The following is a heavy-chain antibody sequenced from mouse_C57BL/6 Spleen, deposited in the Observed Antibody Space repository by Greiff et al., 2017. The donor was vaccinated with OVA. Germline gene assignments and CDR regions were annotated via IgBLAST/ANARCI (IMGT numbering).Heavy chain of an antibody. CDR1: GFTFSDYG. CDR3: ARGDCYGSSWYFDV. J-gene: IGHJ1*03. CDR2: ISSGSSTI. V-gene: IGHV5-17*01. D-gene: IGHD1-1*01. Sequence: EVQVVESGGGLVKPGGSLKLSCAASGFTFSDYGMHWVRQAPEKGLEWVAYISSGSSTIYYADTVKGRFTISRDNAKNTLFLQMTSLRSEDTAMYYCARGDCYGSSWYFDVWGTGTTVTVSS.